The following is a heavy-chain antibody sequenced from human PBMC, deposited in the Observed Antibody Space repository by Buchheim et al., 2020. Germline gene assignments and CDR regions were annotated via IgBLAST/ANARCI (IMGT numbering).Heavy chain of an antibody. J-gene: IGHJ5*02. CDR2: IYYSGST. V-gene: IGHV4-39*01. CDR1: GGSISRSSYY. Sequence: QLQLQESGPGLVKPSETLSLTCTVSGGSISRSSYYWGWIRQPPGKGLEWIGSIYYSGSTYYNPSLKSRVTISVDTSKNQFSLKLSSVTAADTAVYYCARHYYDFWSGYLELNWFDPWGQGTL. D-gene: IGHD3-3*01. CDR3: ARHYYDFWSGYLELNWFDP.